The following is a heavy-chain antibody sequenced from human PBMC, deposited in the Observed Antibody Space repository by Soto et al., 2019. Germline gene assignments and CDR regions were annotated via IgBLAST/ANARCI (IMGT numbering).Heavy chain of an antibody. CDR3: AKDTSVYSSGWYYFDY. CDR2: ISWNSGSI. CDR1: GFTFDDYA. Sequence: EVQLVESGGGLVQPGRSLRLSCAASGFTFDDYAMHWVRQAPGKGLEWVSGISWNSGSIGYADSVKGRFTISRDNAKNSLYLQMNSLRAEDTALYYCAKDTSVYSSGWYYFDYWGQGTLVSVSS. V-gene: IGHV3-9*01. D-gene: IGHD6-19*01. J-gene: IGHJ4*02.